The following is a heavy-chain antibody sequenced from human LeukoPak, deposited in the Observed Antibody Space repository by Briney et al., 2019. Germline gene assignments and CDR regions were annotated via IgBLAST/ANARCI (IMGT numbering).Heavy chain of an antibody. Sequence: ASVKVSCKASGYTFTSYGISWVRQAPGQGLERMGWISAYNGNTNYAQKLQGRVTMTTDTSTSTAYMELRSLRSDDTAVYYCARELKVGASAAFDIWGQGTMVTVSS. CDR3: ARELKVGASAAFDI. CDR2: ISAYNGNT. D-gene: IGHD1-26*01. CDR1: GYTFTSYG. J-gene: IGHJ3*02. V-gene: IGHV1-18*01.